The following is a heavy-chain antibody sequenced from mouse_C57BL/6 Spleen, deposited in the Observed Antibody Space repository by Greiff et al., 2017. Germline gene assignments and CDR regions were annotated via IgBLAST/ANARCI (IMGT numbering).Heavy chain of an antibody. J-gene: IGHJ4*01. CDR2: INPSSGYT. CDR3: AISCGSSLYYAMDY. V-gene: IGHV1-7*01. D-gene: IGHD1-1*01. Sequence: VQLQQSGAELAKPGASVKLSCKASGYTFTSYWMNWVKQRPGQGLEWIGYINPSSGYTKYNQKFKGKATLTVDKSSSTAYMQLSSLTSEDSAVYYCAISCGSSLYYAMDYWGQGTSVTVSS. CDR1: GYTFTSYW.